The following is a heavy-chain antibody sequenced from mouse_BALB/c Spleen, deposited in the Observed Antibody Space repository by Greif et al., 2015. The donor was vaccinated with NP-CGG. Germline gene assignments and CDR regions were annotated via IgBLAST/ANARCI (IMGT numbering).Heavy chain of an antibody. V-gene: IGHV2-6-1*01. CDR1: GFPLTSYG. Sequence: QVQLQQPGPGLVAPSQSLSITCTISGFPLTSYGVHWVRQPPGKGLEWLVVIWSDGSTTYNSALKSRLSISKDNSKSQVFLKMNSLQTDDTAMYYCARHYYGNYYYAMDYWGQGTSVTVSS. J-gene: IGHJ4*01. CDR3: ARHYYGNYYYAMDY. D-gene: IGHD2-1*01. CDR2: IWSDGST.